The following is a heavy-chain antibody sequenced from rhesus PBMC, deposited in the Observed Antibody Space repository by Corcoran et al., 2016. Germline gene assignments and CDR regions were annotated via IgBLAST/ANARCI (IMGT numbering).Heavy chain of an antibody. D-gene: IGHD1-26*01. CDR3: AQNWNPHY. V-gene: IGHV4-73*01. CDR2: IDGNSAST. J-gene: IGHJ4*01. CDR1: GGSISVYN. Sequence: QVKLQQWGEGLVKPSETLSLTCAVYGGSISVYNWSWIRQPPGKGREWIGIIDGNSASTTYNASLKKRVTMSKDTSKNQFSLKLRAVTAADTAVYYCAQNWNPHYWGQGVLVTVSS.